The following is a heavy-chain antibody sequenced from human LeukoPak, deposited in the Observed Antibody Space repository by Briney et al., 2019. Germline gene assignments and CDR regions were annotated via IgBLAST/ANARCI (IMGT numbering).Heavy chain of an antibody. CDR2: INQDGSKK. Sequence: PGGSLRLSCTASGFTFSSDWMNWVRQAPGKGLEWLANINQDGSKKYYLDSVKGRFTISRDNAKNSLYLQMNSLRAEDTAVYYCARDPDQVVGANFDYWGQGTLVTVSS. J-gene: IGHJ4*02. CDR1: GFTFSSDW. D-gene: IGHD2-2*01. CDR3: ARDPDQVVGANFDY. V-gene: IGHV3-7*01.